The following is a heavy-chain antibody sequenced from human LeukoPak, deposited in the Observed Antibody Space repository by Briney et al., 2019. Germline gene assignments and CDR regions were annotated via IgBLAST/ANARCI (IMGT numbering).Heavy chain of an antibody. CDR2: VWYDGTNK. CDR3: ARDSGSYSYFDY. D-gene: IGHD1-26*01. CDR1: GFTFSNYA. J-gene: IGHJ4*02. V-gene: IGHV3-33*08. Sequence: GGSLRLSCAASGFTFSNYAMSWVRQAPGRGLEWVAIVWYDGTNKYYADSVKGRFTISRDNSKNTLYLQMNSLRAEDTAVYSCARDSGSYSYFDYWGQGTLVTVSS.